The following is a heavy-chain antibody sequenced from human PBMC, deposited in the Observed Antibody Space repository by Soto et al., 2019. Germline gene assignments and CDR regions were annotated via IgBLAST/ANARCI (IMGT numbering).Heavy chain of an antibody. CDR3: ARGRKEPHSPHDAFDI. J-gene: IGHJ3*02. CDR2: INPNSGGT. D-gene: IGHD1-26*01. CDR1: GYTFTGYY. V-gene: IGHV1-2*02. Sequence: QVQLVQSGAEVKKPGASVKVSCKASGYTFTGYYMHWVRQAPGQGLEWMGWINPNSGGTNYAQKFQGRVTMTRDTSISTAYMELRRLRYDDTALYYGARGRKEPHSPHDAFDIWGQGTMVTVSS.